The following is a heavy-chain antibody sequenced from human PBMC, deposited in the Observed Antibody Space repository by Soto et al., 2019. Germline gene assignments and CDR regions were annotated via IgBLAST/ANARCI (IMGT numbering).Heavy chain of an antibody. CDR3: ARAVGEWSGYYAYYYYGMDV. CDR1: GYPFSYFW. Sequence: GESLKISCEGSGYPFSYFWIAWVRQMPGKGLEWMGIIYPSDSDTRYSPSFQGQVTISADKSTNTAYLQWSSLKASDTAMYYCARAVGEWSGYYAYYYYGMDVWGQGTTVTVSS. CDR2: IYPSDSDT. D-gene: IGHD3-3*01. V-gene: IGHV5-51*01. J-gene: IGHJ6*02.